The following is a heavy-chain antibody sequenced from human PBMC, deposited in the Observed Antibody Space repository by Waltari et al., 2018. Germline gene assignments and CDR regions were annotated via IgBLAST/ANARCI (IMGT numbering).Heavy chain of an antibody. CDR3: ARVGSSWYSLGGRYGMDV. CDR2: IIPIFGTA. CDR1: GGTFSSYA. Sequence: QVQLVQSGAEVKKPGSSVKVSCKASGGTFSSYAISWVRQAPGQGLEWMGRIIPIFGTANYAQKFQGRVTITADKSTSTAYMELSSLRSEDTAVYYCARVGSSWYSLGGRYGMDVWGQGTTVTVSS. D-gene: IGHD6-13*01. V-gene: IGHV1-69*08. J-gene: IGHJ6*02.